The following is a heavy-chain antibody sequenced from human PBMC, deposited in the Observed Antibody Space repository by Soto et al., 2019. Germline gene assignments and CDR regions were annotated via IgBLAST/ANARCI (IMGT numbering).Heavy chain of an antibody. CDR1: GYTFTSYY. Sequence: GASVKVSCKASGYTFTSYYMHWVRQAPGQGLEWMGIINPSGGSTSYAQKFQGRVTMTRDTSTSTVYIELSSLRSEDTAVYYCARGHPLRIAAAGGNWFDPWGQGTLVTLSS. CDR2: INPSGGST. V-gene: IGHV1-46*01. D-gene: IGHD6-13*01. J-gene: IGHJ5*02. CDR3: ARGHPLRIAAAGGNWFDP.